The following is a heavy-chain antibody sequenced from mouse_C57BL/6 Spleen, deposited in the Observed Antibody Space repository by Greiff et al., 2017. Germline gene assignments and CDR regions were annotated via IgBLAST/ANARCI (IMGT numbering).Heavy chain of an antibody. CDR1: GYTFTSYW. CDR3: ARGGNYYGSSYGFAY. CDR2: IYPGSGST. D-gene: IGHD1-1*01. Sequence: VQLQQPGAELVKPGASVKMSCKASGYTFTSYWITWVKQRPGQGLEWIGDIYPGSGSTNYNEKFKSKATLTVDTSSSTAYMQLSSLTSEDSAVYYCARGGNYYGSSYGFAYWGQGALVTVSA. J-gene: IGHJ3*01. V-gene: IGHV1-55*01.